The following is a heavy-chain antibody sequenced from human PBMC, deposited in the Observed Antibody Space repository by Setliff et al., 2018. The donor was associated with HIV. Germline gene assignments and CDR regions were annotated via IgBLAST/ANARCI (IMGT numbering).Heavy chain of an antibody. J-gene: IGHJ5*02. CDR3: ARHSGVASPNWFDP. Sequence: GASVKVSCKASGGTFSSYAFNWVRQAPGQGLEWMGGIIPIFGNTNYAQKLQGRVTMTTDTSTSTAYMELRSLRSDDTAVYYCARHSGVASPNWFDPWGQGTLVTVSS. CDR1: GGTFSSYA. CDR2: IIPIFGNT. D-gene: IGHD3-10*01. V-gene: IGHV1-18*01.